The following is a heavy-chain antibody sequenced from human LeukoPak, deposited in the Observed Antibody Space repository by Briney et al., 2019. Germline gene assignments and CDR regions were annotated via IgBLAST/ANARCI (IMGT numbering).Heavy chain of an antibody. J-gene: IGHJ3*02. CDR3: AREDVGYYDSSGYYYAESAFDI. Sequence: SETLSLTCTVSGYSISSGYYWGWIRQPPGKGLEWIGSIYHSGSTYYNPSLKSRVTISVDTSKNQFSLKLSSVTAADTAVYYCAREDVGYYDSSGYYYAESAFDIWGQGTMVTVSS. CDR1: GYSISSGYY. V-gene: IGHV4-38-2*02. CDR2: IYHSGST. D-gene: IGHD3-22*01.